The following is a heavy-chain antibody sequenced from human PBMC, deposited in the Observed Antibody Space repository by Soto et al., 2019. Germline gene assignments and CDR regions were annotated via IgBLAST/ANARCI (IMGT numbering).Heavy chain of an antibody. CDR1: GYSFTSYW. D-gene: IGHD5-18*01. CDR2: IFVGDSDT. J-gene: IGHJ4*02. V-gene: IGHV5-51*01. Sequence: PGESLKISCKGSGYSFTSYWIGWVRQLPGKGLEWMGIIFVGDSDTRYSPSFQGQVTISADKSISTAYLQWSSLKASDTAIYYCARSGDTSMAFDYWGQGTLVTVSS. CDR3: ARSGDTSMAFDY.